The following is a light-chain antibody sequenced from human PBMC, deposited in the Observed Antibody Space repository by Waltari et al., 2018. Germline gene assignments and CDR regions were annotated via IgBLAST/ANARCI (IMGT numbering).Light chain of an antibody. CDR2: DAS. Sequence: DIQMTQSPSTLSASVGDSVTITCRRSQSISSWLAWYQQKPGKAPKLLIYDASSLESGVPSRFSGSRSGTEFTLTISSLQPDDIATYYCQQYNSYPWTFGQGTKVEI. CDR1: QSISSW. CDR3: QQYNSYPWT. V-gene: IGKV1-5*01. J-gene: IGKJ1*01.